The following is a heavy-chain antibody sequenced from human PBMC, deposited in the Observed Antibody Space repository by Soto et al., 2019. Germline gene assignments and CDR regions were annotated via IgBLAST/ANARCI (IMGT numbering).Heavy chain of an antibody. CDR2: LYYSGST. D-gene: IGHD2-15*01. CDR1: GGSISSGGYY. CDR3: ARDRGYGGNNEYYFDY. Sequence: QVQLQESGPGLVKPSQTLSLTCTVSGGSISSGGYYWSWIRQHPGKGLEWIGYLYYSGSTYYNPSLNRRVTPTVNTAKNQFSLKLSSVTAADTAVYYCARDRGYGGNNEYYFDYWGQRTLVTVSS. V-gene: IGHV4-31*03. J-gene: IGHJ4*02.